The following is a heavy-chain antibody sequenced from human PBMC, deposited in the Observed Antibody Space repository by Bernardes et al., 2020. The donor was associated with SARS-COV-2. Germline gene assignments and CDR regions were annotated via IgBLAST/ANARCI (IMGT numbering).Heavy chain of an antibody. D-gene: IGHD3-22*01. CDR2: VYYTGNT. Sequence: SEPLSLTCSVSGASISSDYWMWIRQPPGKRLEWIGYVYYTGNTNYNPSLKSRVTISVDTSKNQFSLKLSSVTAADTALYYCARPRSRGYVNDGFGVWGQGTMVTVSS. V-gene: IGHV4-59*08. CDR1: GASISSDY. J-gene: IGHJ3*01. CDR3: ARPRSRGYVNDGFGV.